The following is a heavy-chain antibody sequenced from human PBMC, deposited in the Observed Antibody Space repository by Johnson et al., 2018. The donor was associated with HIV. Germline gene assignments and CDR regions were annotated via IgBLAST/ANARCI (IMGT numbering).Heavy chain of an antibody. CDR1: GFSFSSYD. CDR2: IGVAGDT. Sequence: VQLVESGGGVVRPGGSLRLSCAASGFSFSSYDMHWVRQATGKNLEWVSAIGVAGDTYYAGSVRGRFTISRENAKNSFYLQMNDLRVGDTAVFYCARRRQGGDSDSDPFDIWGQGTMVTVSS. D-gene: IGHD2-21*02. CDR3: ARRRQGGDSDSDPFDI. V-gene: IGHV3-13*01. J-gene: IGHJ3*02.